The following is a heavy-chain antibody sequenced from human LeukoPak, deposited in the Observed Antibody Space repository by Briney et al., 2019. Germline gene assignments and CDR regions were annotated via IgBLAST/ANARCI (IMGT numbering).Heavy chain of an antibody. CDR2: IYSTGTT. CDR3: AREARSGYEGFWSDP. V-gene: IGHV4-4*07. J-gene: IGHJ5*02. Sequence: SETLSLTCTVSVGSMNQYYWSCIRQPAGKGLECIGRIYSTGTTYYKPSLKSRVTMSVDTSHNQFFLKLNSVTAADTAVYYCAREARSGYEGFWSDPWGQGTVVTVSS. D-gene: IGHD5-12*01. CDR1: VGSMNQYY.